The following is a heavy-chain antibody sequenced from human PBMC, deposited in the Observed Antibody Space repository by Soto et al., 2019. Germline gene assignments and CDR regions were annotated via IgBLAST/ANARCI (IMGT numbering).Heavy chain of an antibody. CDR2: IYYSGST. V-gene: IGHV4-31*03. CDR1: GGSISSGGYY. D-gene: IGHD2-21*02. J-gene: IGHJ5*02. Sequence: PSETLSLTCTVSGGSISSGGYYWSWIRQHPGKGLEWIGYIYYSGSTYYNPSLRSRVTISVDTSKSQFSLKLSSVTAADTAVYYCARLAYCGGDCYPGWFDPWGQGTLVTVSS. CDR3: ARLAYCGGDCYPGWFDP.